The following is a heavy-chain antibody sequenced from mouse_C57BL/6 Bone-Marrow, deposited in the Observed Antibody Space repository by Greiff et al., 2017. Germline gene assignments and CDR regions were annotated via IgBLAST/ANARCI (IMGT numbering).Heavy chain of an antibody. CDR3: ARQVCGSSTDY. V-gene: IGHV1-81*01. D-gene: IGHD1-1*01. J-gene: IGHJ2*01. CDR1: GYTFTSYG. CDR2: IYPSSGTT. Sequence: VQLQQSGAELARPGASVKLSCKASGYTFTSYGISWVKQSTGQGLEWIGEIYPSSGTTYYNEKFKGKATLTADKSSSTAYMELSSLTSEDSAVYCCARQVCGSSTDYWGQGTTVTVSS.